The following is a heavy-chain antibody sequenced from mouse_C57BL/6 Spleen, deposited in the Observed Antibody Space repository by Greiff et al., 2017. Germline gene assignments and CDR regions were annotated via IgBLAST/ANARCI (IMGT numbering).Heavy chain of an antibody. CDR1: GYTFTDYE. CDR3: TRSYSNPLGVY. V-gene: IGHV1-15*01. Sequence: QVQLQQSGAELVRPGASVTLSCKASGYTFTDYEMHWVKQTPVHGLEWIGAIDPETGGTAYNQKFKGKAILTADKSSSTAYMELRSLTSEYSAVYYCTRSYSNPLGVYWGQGTSLTVSS. CDR2: IDPETGGT. D-gene: IGHD2-5*01. J-gene: IGHJ2*02.